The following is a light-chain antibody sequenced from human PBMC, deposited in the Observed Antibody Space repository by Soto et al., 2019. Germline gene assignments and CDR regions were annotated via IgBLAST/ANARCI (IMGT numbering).Light chain of an antibody. CDR2: DAS. CDR3: QQYNSYPALT. CDR1: QSISSW. Sequence: DIQMTQSPATLSASVGDRVTITCRASQSISSWLAWYQQKPGKAPKLLIYDASSLESGVPSRFSGSVSGTEFTLTISSLQPDDFATYYCQQYNSYPALTFGGGTKVEIK. J-gene: IGKJ4*01. V-gene: IGKV1-5*01.